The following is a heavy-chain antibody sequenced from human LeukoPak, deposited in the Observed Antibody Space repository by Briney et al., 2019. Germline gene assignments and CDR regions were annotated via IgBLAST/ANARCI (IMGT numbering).Heavy chain of an antibody. CDR3: ARDQAKRRIAAAGIHWFDP. Sequence: GGSLRLSCAASGFTFSSYSMNWVRQAPGKGLEWVSSLSSSSSYIYYADSVKGRFTISRDNAKNSLYLQMNSLRAEDTAVYYCARDQAKRRIAAAGIHWFDPWGQGTLVTVSS. D-gene: IGHD6-13*01. CDR2: LSSSSSYI. CDR1: GFTFSSYS. V-gene: IGHV3-21*01. J-gene: IGHJ5*02.